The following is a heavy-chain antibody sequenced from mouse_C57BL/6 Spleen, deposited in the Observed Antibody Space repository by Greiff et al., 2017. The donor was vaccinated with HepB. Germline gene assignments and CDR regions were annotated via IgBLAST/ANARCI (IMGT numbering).Heavy chain of an antibody. CDR3: ARMARTIN. CDR2: INSNGGRT. J-gene: IGHJ2*01. Sequence: EVMLVESGGGLVQPGGSLKLSCAASGFTFSSYGMSWVRQTPDKRLELVATINSNGGRTYYPDSVKGRFTISRDKAKNTLYLQMSSLKSEDTAMYYCARMARTINWGQGTTLTVSS. CDR1: GFTFSSYG. V-gene: IGHV5-6-3*01.